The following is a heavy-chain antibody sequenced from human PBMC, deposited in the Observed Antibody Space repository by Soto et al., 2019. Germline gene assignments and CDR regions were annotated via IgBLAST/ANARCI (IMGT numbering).Heavy chain of an antibody. CDR1: GGSFYNYA. V-gene: IGHV1-69*06. J-gene: IGHJ6*02. D-gene: IGHD6-6*01. Sequence: QVHLVQSGAEVKKPGSSVKVSCEASGGSFYNYAVTWVRQAPGQGLEWVGSIIPIFDKPFFAQKFQGRLRITADKSTSIAYIELNNLTSGDTAVYYCARRTGLAARLASPAYYGLDVWGQGTTVIVSS. CDR2: IIPIFDKP. CDR3: ARRTGLAARLASPAYYGLDV.